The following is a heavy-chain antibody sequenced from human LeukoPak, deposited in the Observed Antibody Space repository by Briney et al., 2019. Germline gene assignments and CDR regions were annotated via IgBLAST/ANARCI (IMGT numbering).Heavy chain of an antibody. D-gene: IGHD4-17*01. J-gene: IGHJ3*02. CDR2: IRGSGGGT. Sequence: GGSLRLSCTASGFTFSNFAMTWLRQAPEKGPEWVSAIRGSGGGTAYADSVRGRFTVSRDNSKNTLFLQMSRLRADDTAVYYCARDPNGDYVGAFDILGQGTMVTVSS. CDR3: ARDPNGDYVGAFDI. CDR1: GFTFSNFA. V-gene: IGHV3-23*01.